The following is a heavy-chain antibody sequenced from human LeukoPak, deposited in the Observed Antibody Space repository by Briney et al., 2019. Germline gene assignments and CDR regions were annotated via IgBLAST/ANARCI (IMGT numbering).Heavy chain of an antibody. V-gene: IGHV1-69*05. D-gene: IGHD6-13*01. Sequence: SVKVSCKASGGTFSSYAISWVRQAPGQGLVWMGRIIPIFGTANYAQKFQGRVTITTDESTSTAYMELSSLRSEDTAVYYCARDGRKVIAAAFWFDPWGQGTLVTVSS. CDR1: GGTFSSYA. J-gene: IGHJ5*02. CDR3: ARDGRKVIAAAFWFDP. CDR2: IIPIFGTA.